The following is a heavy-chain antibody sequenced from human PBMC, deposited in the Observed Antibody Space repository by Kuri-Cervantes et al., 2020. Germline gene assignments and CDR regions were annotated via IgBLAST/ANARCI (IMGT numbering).Heavy chain of an antibody. CDR3: VRRAAVTSTLNWFDP. CDR1: GYSFSNYW. V-gene: IGHV5-51*01. J-gene: IGHJ5*02. Sequence: GGSMRLSCKASGYSFSNYWIGWVRQMPGKGLEWMGIIYPGESDTRYSPSFQGQVTISADKSISTAYLQWSSLKASDTAMYYCVRRAAVTSTLNWFDPWGQGTLVTVSS. CDR2: IYPGESDT. D-gene: IGHD4-17*01.